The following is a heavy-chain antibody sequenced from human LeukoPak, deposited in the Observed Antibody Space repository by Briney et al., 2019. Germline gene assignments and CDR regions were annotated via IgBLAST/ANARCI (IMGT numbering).Heavy chain of an antibody. CDR2: ISWNSGSI. CDR1: GFIFDDYA. CDR3: AKDRDYSSSGASVDY. V-gene: IGHV3-9*01. Sequence: GGSLRLSCAASGFIFDDYAMHWVRQAPGKGLEWVSGISWNSGSIGYADSVKGRFTISRDNAKNSLYMQMNSLRAEDTALYYCAKDRDYSSSGASVDYWGQGTLVTVSS. D-gene: IGHD6-6*01. J-gene: IGHJ4*02.